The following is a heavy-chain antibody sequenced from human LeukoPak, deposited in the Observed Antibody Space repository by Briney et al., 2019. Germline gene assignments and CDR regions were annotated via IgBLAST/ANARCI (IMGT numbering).Heavy chain of an antibody. Sequence: GASVKISCKASGGTFSSYAISWVRQAPGQGLEWMGGIIPIFGTANHAQKFQGRVTITADESTSTAYMELSSLRSEDTAVYYCARDRQYCSGGSCYFDYWGQGTLVTVSS. D-gene: IGHD2-15*01. CDR1: GGTFSSYA. CDR2: IIPIFGTA. CDR3: ARDRQYCSGGSCYFDY. V-gene: IGHV1-69*01. J-gene: IGHJ4*02.